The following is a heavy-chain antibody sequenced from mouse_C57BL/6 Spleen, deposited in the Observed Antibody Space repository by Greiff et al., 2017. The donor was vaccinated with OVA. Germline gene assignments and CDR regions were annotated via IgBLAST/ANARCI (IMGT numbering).Heavy chain of an antibody. J-gene: IGHJ2*01. CDR1: GYTFTSYW. CDR2: IDPSDSYT. V-gene: IGHV1-69*01. D-gene: IGHD2-14*01. CDR3: ARGRYSRNYFDY. Sequence: QVQLQQPGAELVMPGASVKLSCKASGYTFTSYWMHWVKQRPGQGLEWIGEIDPSDSYTNYNQKFKGKSTLTVDKSSSTAYMQLSSLTSEDSAVYYCARGRYSRNYFDYWGQGTTLTVSS.